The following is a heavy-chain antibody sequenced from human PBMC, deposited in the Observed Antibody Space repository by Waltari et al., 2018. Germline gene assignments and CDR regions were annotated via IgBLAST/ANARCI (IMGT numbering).Heavy chain of an antibody. CDR3: AKGDTPAKVYGSGSYDY. V-gene: IGHV3-23*01. Sequence: EVQLLESGGGLVQPGGSLRLSCAASGFTFSSYAMSWVRQAPGKGRGWVSAISGSGGSTYYADSVKGRFTISRDNSKNTLYLQMNSLRAEDTAVYYCAKGDTPAKVYGSGSYDYWGQGTLVTVSS. D-gene: IGHD3-10*01. CDR1: GFTFSSYA. CDR2: ISGSGGST. J-gene: IGHJ4*02.